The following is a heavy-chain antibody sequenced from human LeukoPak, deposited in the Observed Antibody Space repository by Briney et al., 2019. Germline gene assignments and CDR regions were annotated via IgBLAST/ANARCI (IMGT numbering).Heavy chain of an antibody. D-gene: IGHD3-3*01. V-gene: IGHV1-8*01. J-gene: IGHJ4*02. CDR2: MNPNSGNT. Sequence: ASVKVSCKASGYTFTSYDINWVRQATGQGLEWMGWMNPNSGNTGYAQKFQGRVTMTEDTSTDTAYMELSSLRSEDTAVYYCATGITIFGVVIKSAFDYWGQGTLVTVSS. CDR3: ATGITIFGVVIKSAFDY. CDR1: GYTFTSYD.